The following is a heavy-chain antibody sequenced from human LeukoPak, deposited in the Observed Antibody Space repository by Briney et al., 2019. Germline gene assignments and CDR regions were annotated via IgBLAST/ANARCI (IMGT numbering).Heavy chain of an antibody. J-gene: IGHJ4*02. CDR3: AKAPVTTCRGAFCYPFDY. CDR1: GFTLSSYA. V-gene: IGHV3-23*01. CDR2: ISDTGNT. Sequence: PGRSLRHSCAASGFTLSSYAMSWVREAPGKGLEWVSAISDTGNTYHADSVKGRFTISSDSSKNTLFLQMNRLRPEDAAVYYCAKAPVTTCRGAFCYPFDYWGLGTLVTVSS. D-gene: IGHD2-15*01.